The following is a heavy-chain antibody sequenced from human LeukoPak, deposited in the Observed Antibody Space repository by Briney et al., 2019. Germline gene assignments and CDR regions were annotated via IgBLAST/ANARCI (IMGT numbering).Heavy chain of an antibody. V-gene: IGHV3-30*02. J-gene: IGHJ3*02. D-gene: IGHD2-2*02. CDR3: AKGLVVPAAIPSDAFDI. Sequence: GGSLRLSCAASGFTFSSYGMHWVRQAPGKGLEWVAFIRYDGSNKYYADSVKGRFTISRDNSKNTLYLQMNSLRAEDTAVYYCAKGLVVPAAIPSDAFDIWGQGTMVTVSS. CDR2: IRYDGSNK. CDR1: GFTFSSYG.